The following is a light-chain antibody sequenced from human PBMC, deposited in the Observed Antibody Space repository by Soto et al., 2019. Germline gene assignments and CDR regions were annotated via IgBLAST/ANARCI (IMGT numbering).Light chain of an antibody. CDR2: GTS. J-gene: IGKJ5*01. CDR3: QQYGSTPPIT. Sequence: EIVLTQSPGTLSLAPGERATLSCRASQSVSSNYLAWYQQKPGQSPRLLIYGTSSRVTGIPDRFSGSGSGTDFTLTISRLEPEDFAVTYCQQYGSTPPITFGQGTRLEIK. V-gene: IGKV3-20*01. CDR1: QSVSSNY.